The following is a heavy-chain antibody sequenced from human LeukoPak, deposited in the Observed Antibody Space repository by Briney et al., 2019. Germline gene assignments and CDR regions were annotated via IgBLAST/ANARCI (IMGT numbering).Heavy chain of an antibody. CDR1: GGSISRYY. D-gene: IGHD2-2*02. V-gene: IGHV4-4*07. CDR2: IYSSGST. Sequence: SETLSLTCTVSGGSISRYYWIWIRQPAGKGLEYIGRIYSSGSTNYNPSLKSRVTMSVDTSKNQFSLKLSSVTAADTAMYYCARAYCSSTSCYTSSTRYYYYMDVWGKGTTVTVSS. J-gene: IGHJ6*03. CDR3: ARAYCSSTSCYTSSTRYYYYMDV.